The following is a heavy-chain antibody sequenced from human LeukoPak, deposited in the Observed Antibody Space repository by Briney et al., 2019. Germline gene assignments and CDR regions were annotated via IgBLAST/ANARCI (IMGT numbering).Heavy chain of an antibody. D-gene: IGHD4-11*01. V-gene: IGHV1-46*01. J-gene: IGHJ4*02. CDR3: ARETTFDY. Sequence: ASVRVSSKPSGYTFTNFYMHWVRQAPGQGLEWMGIINPSGASTSYAQNFQGRLTMTRDTSTSTVYMELSSLRSEDTAVYYCARETTFDYWGQGTLVTVSS. CDR1: GYTFTNFY. CDR2: INPSGAST.